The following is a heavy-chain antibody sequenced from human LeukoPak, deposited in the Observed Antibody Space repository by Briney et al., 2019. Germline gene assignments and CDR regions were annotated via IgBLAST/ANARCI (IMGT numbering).Heavy chain of an antibody. V-gene: IGHV1-2*02. CDR1: GGTFSGYA. Sequence: PGGSLRLSCAASGGTFSGYAISWVRQAPGQGLEWMGWVNPNRGDTNYAQKFQGRVTMTTNTSISTAYMDLTRVTSGDTAVYYCARGTSWGHYWGQGTLLTVSS. D-gene: IGHD3-16*01. J-gene: IGHJ4*02. CDR3: ARGTSWGHY. CDR2: VNPNRGDT.